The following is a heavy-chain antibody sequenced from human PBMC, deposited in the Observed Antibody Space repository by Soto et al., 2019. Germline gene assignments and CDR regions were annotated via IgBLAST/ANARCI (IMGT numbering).Heavy chain of an antibody. V-gene: IGHV1-69*12. CDR2: IIPIFGTA. J-gene: IGHJ6*02. CDR1: GGTFSSYA. Sequence: QVQLVQSGAEVKKPGSSVKVSCKASGGTFSSYAISWVRQAPGQGLEWMGGIIPIFGTANYAQKFQGRVTITADESTSTAYMELSSLRSEDTAVYYCARDRSSSWFTNRYYYGMAVWGQGTTVTVSS. D-gene: IGHD6-13*01. CDR3: ARDRSSSWFTNRYYYGMAV.